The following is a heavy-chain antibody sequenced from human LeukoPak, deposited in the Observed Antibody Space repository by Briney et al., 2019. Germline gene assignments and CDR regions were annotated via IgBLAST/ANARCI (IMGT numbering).Heavy chain of an antibody. D-gene: IGHD6-13*01. CDR2: INHSGST. CDR3: ARVRAGRGLGRKTAAGTSRWFDP. Sequence: SETLSLTCAVYGGSFSGYYWSWIRQPPGKGLEWIGEINHSGSTNYNPSLKSRVTISVDTSKNQFSLKLSSVTAADTAVYYCARVRAGRGLGRKTAAGTSRWFDPWGQGTLVTVSS. V-gene: IGHV4-34*01. CDR1: GGSFSGYY. J-gene: IGHJ5*02.